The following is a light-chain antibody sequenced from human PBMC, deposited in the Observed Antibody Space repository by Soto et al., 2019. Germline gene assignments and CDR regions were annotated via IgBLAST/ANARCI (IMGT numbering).Light chain of an antibody. CDR1: QGINSW. CDR3: QQANTFALT. CDR2: SAS. V-gene: IGKV1-12*01. Sequence: DIQMTQSPSSVSASLGDRVTITCRASQGINSWLAWYQQKSGKAPKLLIYSASSLVSGVPSRFSGSGSGTDFTLTISSLQPEDFATYYCQQANTFALTFGGGTKVDIK. J-gene: IGKJ4*01.